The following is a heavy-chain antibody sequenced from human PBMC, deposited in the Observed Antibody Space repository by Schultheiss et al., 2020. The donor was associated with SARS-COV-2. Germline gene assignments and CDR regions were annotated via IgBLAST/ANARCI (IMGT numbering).Heavy chain of an antibody. CDR3: ARVVVVAAMYDYYYGMDV. V-gene: IGHV4-59*10. Sequence: SETLSLTCAVYGGSFSGYYWSWIRQPAGKGLEWIGRIYTSGSTNYNPSLKSRVTISVDTSKNQFSLKLSSVTAADTAVYYCARVVVVAAMYDYYYGMDVWGQGTTVTVSS. CDR1: GGSFSGYY. J-gene: IGHJ6*02. D-gene: IGHD2-15*01. CDR2: IYTSGST.